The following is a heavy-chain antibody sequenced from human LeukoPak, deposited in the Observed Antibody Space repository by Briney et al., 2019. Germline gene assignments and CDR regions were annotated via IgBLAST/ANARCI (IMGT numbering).Heavy chain of an antibody. V-gene: IGHV4-31*03. D-gene: IGHD5-24*01. J-gene: IGHJ3*02. CDR2: IYYSGST. CDR3: ARDVVEMAPPGDAFDI. CDR1: GGSISSGGYY. Sequence: PSETLSLTCTVSGGSISSGGYYWSWIRQHPGKGLEWIGYIYYSGSTYYNPSLRSRVTISVDTSKNQFSLKLSSVTAADTAVYFCARDVVEMAPPGDAFDIWGQGTMVTVSS.